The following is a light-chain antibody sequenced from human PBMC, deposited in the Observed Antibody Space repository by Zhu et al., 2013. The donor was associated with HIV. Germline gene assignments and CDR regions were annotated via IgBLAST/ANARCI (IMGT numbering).Light chain of an antibody. CDR3: LQTYRSMS. V-gene: IGKV1-39*01. CDR1: QNVGTH. CDR2: GGS. J-gene: IGKJ4*01. Sequence: DIEVTQSPPSLSASVGQTIKITCRTSQNVGTHLNWYQQKSGKVPSLLIYGGSSLQGGVPSRFSGSGSGSEFTLTISGLQTEDFGTYYCLQTYRSMSFGGGTTV.